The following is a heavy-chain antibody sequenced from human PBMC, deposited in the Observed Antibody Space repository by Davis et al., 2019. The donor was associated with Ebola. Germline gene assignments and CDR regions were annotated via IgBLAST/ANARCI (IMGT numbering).Heavy chain of an antibody. V-gene: IGHV1-69*04. D-gene: IGHD3-16*01. J-gene: IGHJ6*02. CDR1: GGTFSSYA. Sequence: AASVKVSCKASGGTFSSYAISWVRQAPGQGLEWMGRIIPILGIANYAQKFQGWVTMTRDTSISTAYMELSRLRSDDTAVYYCARYNTRGSRNYYYGMDVWGQGTTVTVSS. CDR3: ARYNTRGSRNYYYGMDV. CDR2: IIPILGIA.